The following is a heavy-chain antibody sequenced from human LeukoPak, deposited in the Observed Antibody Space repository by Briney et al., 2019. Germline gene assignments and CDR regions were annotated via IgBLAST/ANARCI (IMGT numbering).Heavy chain of an antibody. CDR1: GFTFTTYW. CDR3: ARGPLYDSSGYYYGRYDY. Sequence: PGGSLRLSCAASGFTFTTYWMSWVRQAPGKGLEYVSAISSNGGSTYYANSVKGRFTISRDNSKNTLYLQMGSLRAEDMAVYYCARGPLYDSSGYYYGRYDYWGQGTLVTVSS. CDR2: ISSNGGST. D-gene: IGHD3-22*01. J-gene: IGHJ4*02. V-gene: IGHV3-64*01.